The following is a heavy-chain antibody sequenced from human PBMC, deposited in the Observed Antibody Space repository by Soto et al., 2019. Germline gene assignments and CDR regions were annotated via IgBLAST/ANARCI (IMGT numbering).Heavy chain of an antibody. CDR3: ARKGVTMIVVAPTNWFDP. Sequence: SETLSLTCAVYGGSFSGYYWSWIRQPPGKGLEWIGEINHSGSTNYNPSLKSRVTISVDTSKNQFSLKLSSVTAADTAVYYCARKGVTMIVVAPTNWFDPWGQGTLVTVSS. V-gene: IGHV4-34*01. J-gene: IGHJ5*02. CDR2: INHSGST. D-gene: IGHD3-22*01. CDR1: GGSFSGYY.